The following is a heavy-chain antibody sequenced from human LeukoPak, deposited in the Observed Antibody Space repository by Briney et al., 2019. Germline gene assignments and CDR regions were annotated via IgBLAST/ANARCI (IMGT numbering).Heavy chain of an antibody. V-gene: IGHV1-2*02. J-gene: IGHJ4*02. CDR2: INPNSGGT. CDR1: GYTLTGYY. D-gene: IGHD1-7*01. CDR3: ARGWNYGFDY. Sequence: ASVKVSCKASGYTLTGYYMHWVRQAPGQGLEWMGWINPNSGGTNYAQRFQGRVTMTRDTSISTAYMELNRLRSDDTAVYFCARGWNYGFDYWGQGTLVTVSS.